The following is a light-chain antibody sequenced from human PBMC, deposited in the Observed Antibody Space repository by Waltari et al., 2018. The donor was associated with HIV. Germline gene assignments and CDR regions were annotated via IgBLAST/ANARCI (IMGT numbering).Light chain of an antibody. CDR2: SAS. CDR1: QGVNTY. V-gene: IGKV1-9*01. J-gene: IGKJ4*02. CDR3: QQLNSYPLT. Sequence: DIHLTQSPSFLSASVGDTVTITCRASQGVNTYLAWYQQRPGEVPKLLIYSASPLKTGVPSRFSGSGSGTEFSLTISGLQPEDLATYYCQQLNSYPLTFGGGTTLEIK.